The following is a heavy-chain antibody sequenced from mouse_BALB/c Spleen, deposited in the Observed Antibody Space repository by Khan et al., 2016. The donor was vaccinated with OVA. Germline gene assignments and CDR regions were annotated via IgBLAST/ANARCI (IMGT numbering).Heavy chain of an antibody. CDR3: ARGYFGNYEFAY. J-gene: IGHJ3*01. Sequence: QVQLKESGAELVKPGASVKLSCKTSGYTFTSYWIQWVKQRPGQGLGWIGQIFPGTGTTYYNENFKGKATLTVDTSSNTAYMQFSSLTSEDSAVYFCARGYFGNYEFAYWAQGTLVTVSP. CDR1: GYTFTSYW. V-gene: IGHV1S132*01. CDR2: IFPGTGTT. D-gene: IGHD2-1*01.